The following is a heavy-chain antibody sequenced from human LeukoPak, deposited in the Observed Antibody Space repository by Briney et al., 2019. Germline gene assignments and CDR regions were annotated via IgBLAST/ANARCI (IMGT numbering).Heavy chain of an antibody. CDR2: ISYDGSNK. V-gene: IGHV3-30*18. D-gene: IGHD5-12*01. Sequence: GGSLRLSCAASGFTFSSYGMHWVRQAPGKGLEWVAVISYDGSNKYYADSVKGRFTISRDNSKNTLYLQMNSLRAEDTAVYYCAKEGSYGGYVAYFDYWGQGTLVTVSS. J-gene: IGHJ4*02. CDR1: GFTFSSYG. CDR3: AKEGSYGGYVAYFDY.